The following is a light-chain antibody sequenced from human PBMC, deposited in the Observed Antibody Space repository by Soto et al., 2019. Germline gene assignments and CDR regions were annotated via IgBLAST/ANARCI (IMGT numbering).Light chain of an antibody. CDR1: NIGDKR. CDR2: YDS. J-gene: IGLJ1*01. Sequence: SYELTQPPSVSVAPEKTTTITCGGNNIGDKRVHWYRQKSGQAPVLLISYDSDRPSGIPERFSGSNSGNTATLTISRVEAGDEADCYCQVWDIMTDNYVFGGGTKLTVL. CDR3: QVWDIMTDNYV. V-gene: IGLV3-21*04.